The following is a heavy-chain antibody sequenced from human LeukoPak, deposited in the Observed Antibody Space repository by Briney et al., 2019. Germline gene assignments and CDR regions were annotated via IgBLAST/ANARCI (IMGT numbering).Heavy chain of an antibody. CDR2: ISYDRSNK. CDR3: ARDNPGPGYGMDV. J-gene: IGHJ6*02. V-gene: IGHV3-30-3*01. Sequence: GGCLRLSCAASGFTFSSYAMHWVRQAPGKGLEWVAVISYDRSNKYYADSVKGRFTISRDNSKNTLYLQMNSLRAEDTAVYYCARDNPGPGYGMDVWGQGTTVTVSS. CDR1: GFTFSSYA.